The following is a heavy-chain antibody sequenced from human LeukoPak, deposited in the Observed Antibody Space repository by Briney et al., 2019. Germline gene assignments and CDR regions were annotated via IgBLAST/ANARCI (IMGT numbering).Heavy chain of an antibody. D-gene: IGHD3-3*01. CDR1: GGSISSYY. CDR3: ARGFLEWPGASMDV. V-gene: IGHV4-4*07. J-gene: IGHJ6*03. Sequence: KSLETLSLTCTVSGGSISSYYWSWIRQPAGKGLEWIGRIYTSGSTNYNPSLKSRVTMSVDTSKNQFSLKLSSVTAADTAVYYCARGFLEWPGASMDVWGKGTTVTVSS. CDR2: IYTSGST.